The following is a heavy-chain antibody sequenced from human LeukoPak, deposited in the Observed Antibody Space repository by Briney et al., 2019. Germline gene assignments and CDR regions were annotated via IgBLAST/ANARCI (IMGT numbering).Heavy chain of an antibody. D-gene: IGHD2-2*01. CDR2: IYTSGST. Sequence: SQTLSLTCTVSGGSISSGSYYWSWIRQPAGRGLEWIGRIYTSGSTNYNPSLKSRVTISVDTSKNQFSLKLSSVTAADTAVYYCARGGQDDIVVVPAAKGVGYYFDYWGQGTLVTVSS. J-gene: IGHJ4*02. CDR1: GGSISSGSYY. V-gene: IGHV4-61*02. CDR3: ARGGQDDIVVVPAAKGVGYYFDY.